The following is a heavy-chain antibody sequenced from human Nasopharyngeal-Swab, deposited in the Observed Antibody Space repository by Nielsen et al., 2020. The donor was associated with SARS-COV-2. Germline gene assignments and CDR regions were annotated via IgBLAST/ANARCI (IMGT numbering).Heavy chain of an antibody. V-gene: IGHV3-48*04. D-gene: IGHD2/OR15-2a*01. Sequence: GGSLRLSCSASGFPYRRYSMNWVRQAPGKGLEWVSYISSSSTTIYYADSVKGRFTISRDNAKNSLYLQMNSLRAEDTAVYYCARESLWLDVWGKGTTVTVSS. CDR2: ISSSSTTI. J-gene: IGHJ6*04. CDR3: ARESLWLDV. CDR1: GFPYRRYS.